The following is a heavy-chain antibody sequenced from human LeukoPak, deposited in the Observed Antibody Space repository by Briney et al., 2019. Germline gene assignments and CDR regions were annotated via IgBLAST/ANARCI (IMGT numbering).Heavy chain of an antibody. V-gene: IGHV3-48*03. CDR2: ISSSGSPI. J-gene: IGHJ4*02. CDR1: GFTFSSYD. D-gene: IGHD2-21*01. Sequence: PGGSLRLSCAASGFTFSSYDMNWVRQAPGKGLEWVSYISSSGSPIYYADSVKGRFTISRDNAKRSLYLQMNSLRAEDTAVYYCAREGIPDLDYWGQGTLVTVSS. CDR3: AREGIPDLDY.